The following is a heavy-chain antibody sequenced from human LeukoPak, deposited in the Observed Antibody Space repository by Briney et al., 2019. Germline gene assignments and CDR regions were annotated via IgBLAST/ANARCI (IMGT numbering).Heavy chain of an antibody. Sequence: PGGSLRLSCAASGFTFSSYWMHWVRQAPGEGLVWVSRIKSDGSITTYADSVEGRFTISRDNAKNTLYLQMNSLRAEDTAVYYCARADCGGDCSRRHFDYWGQGTLVTVSS. CDR2: IKSDGSIT. V-gene: IGHV3-74*01. D-gene: IGHD2-21*02. CDR1: GFTFSSYW. CDR3: ARADCGGDCSRRHFDY. J-gene: IGHJ4*02.